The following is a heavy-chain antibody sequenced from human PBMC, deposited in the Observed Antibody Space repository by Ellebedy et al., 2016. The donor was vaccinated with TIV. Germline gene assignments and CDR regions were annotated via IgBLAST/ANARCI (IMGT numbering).Heavy chain of an antibody. CDR1: GYTFTGYY. CDR2: INPNSGGT. J-gene: IGHJ4*02. Sequence: ASVKVSCKASGYTFTGYYMHWVRQAPGQGLEWMGWINPNSGGTNYAQKVQGRVTMTTDTLSSTAYMELRSLRSDDTAVYYCAREWSWLQLYFGSFDYWGQGALVTVSS. D-gene: IGHD5-24*01. V-gene: IGHV1-2*02. CDR3: AREWSWLQLYFGSFDY.